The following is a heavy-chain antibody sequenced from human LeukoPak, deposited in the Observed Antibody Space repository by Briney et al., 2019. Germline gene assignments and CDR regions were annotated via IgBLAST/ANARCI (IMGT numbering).Heavy chain of an antibody. J-gene: IGHJ4*02. V-gene: IGHV1-69*13. CDR3: ARAQGVVVPAAIWSY. CDR1: GGTFSSYA. CDR2: TIPIFGTA. Sequence: ASVKVSCKASGGTFSSYAISWVRQAPGQGLEWMGGTIPIFGTANYAQKFQGRVTITADESTSTAYMELSSLRSEDTAVYYCARAQGVVVPAAIWSYWGQGTLVTVSS. D-gene: IGHD2-2*01.